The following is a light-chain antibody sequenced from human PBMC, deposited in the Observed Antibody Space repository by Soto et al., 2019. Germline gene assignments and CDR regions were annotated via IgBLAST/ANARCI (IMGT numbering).Light chain of an antibody. CDR1: SSDVGGYNY. V-gene: IGLV2-14*01. Sequence: QSALTQPASVSGSPGQSITISCTGTSSDVGGYNYVSWYQQHPGKVPKLMIYDVSDRPSGVSNRFSGSKSGNTASLTISGLQAEDEADYYCISYTSSSTGVFSGGTKVTVL. CDR3: ISYTSSSTGV. CDR2: DVS. J-gene: IGLJ3*02.